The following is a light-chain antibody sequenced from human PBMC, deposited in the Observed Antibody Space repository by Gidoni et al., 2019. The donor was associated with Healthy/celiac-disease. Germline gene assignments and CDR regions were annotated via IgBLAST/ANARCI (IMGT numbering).Light chain of an antibody. CDR3: QQYYSTWT. CDR2: WAS. Sequence: DIVMTQSPDPLAVSLGERATTNRKSSQSVLYSTDNKNYLAWYQQKPGQPPKLLIYWASTRESGVPDRFSGSGSGTDFTLTISSLQAEDVAVYYCQQYYSTWTFGQGTKVEIK. J-gene: IGKJ1*01. V-gene: IGKV4-1*01. CDR1: QSVLYSTDNKNY.